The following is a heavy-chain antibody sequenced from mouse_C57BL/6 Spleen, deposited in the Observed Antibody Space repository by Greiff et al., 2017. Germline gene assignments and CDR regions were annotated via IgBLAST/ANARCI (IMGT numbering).Heavy chain of an antibody. CDR1: GYTFTSYW. Sequence: VQLVESGAELAKPGASVKLSCKASGYTFTSYWMHWVKQRPGQGLEWIGYINPSSGYTKYNQKFKDKATLTADKSSSTAYMQLSSLTYEDSAVYYCARLYDYDDGDFDYWGQGTTLTVSS. J-gene: IGHJ2*01. D-gene: IGHD2-4*01. CDR3: ARLYDYDDGDFDY. V-gene: IGHV1-7*01. CDR2: INPSSGYT.